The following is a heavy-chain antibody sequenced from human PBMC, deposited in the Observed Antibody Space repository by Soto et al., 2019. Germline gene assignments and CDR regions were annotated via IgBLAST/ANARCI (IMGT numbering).Heavy chain of an antibody. CDR1: GGSVSSGSYY. Sequence: ASETLSLTCTVSGGSVSSGSYYWSWIRQPPGKGLEWIGYIYYSGSTNYNPSLKSRVTISVDTSKNQFSLKLSSVTAADTAVYYCARDGAMVNWFDPWGQGTLVTVSS. J-gene: IGHJ5*02. D-gene: IGHD5-18*01. CDR3: ARDGAMVNWFDP. CDR2: IYYSGST. V-gene: IGHV4-61*01.